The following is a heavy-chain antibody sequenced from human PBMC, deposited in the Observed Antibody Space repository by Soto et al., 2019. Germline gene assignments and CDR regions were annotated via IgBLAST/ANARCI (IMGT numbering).Heavy chain of an antibody. D-gene: IGHD3-3*01. CDR2: IIPLFGET. CDR1: GGTFTSHA. J-gene: IGHJ4*02. V-gene: IGHV1-69*06. Sequence: GASVKVSCKASGGTFTSHAFSWVRQAPGQGLEWMGGIIPLFGETIYAQKFQGRVTMTEDTSTDTAYMELSSLRSEDTAVYYCATGASGVLRFLEWLLQYWGRGTLVTVSS. CDR3: ATGASGVLRFLEWLLQY.